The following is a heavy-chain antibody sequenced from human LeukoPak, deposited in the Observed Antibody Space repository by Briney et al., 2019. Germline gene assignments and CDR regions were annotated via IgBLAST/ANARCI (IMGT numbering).Heavy chain of an antibody. Sequence: ASVKVSCKASGYTFTSYGISWARQAPGQGLEWMGWISAYNGNTNYAQKLQGRVTMTTDTSTSTAYMELRSLRSDDTAVYYCARVRYCSSTSCYRDNENWFDPWGQGTLVTVSS. V-gene: IGHV1-18*01. CDR3: ARVRYCSSTSCYRDNENWFDP. CDR1: GYTFTSYG. CDR2: ISAYNGNT. J-gene: IGHJ5*02. D-gene: IGHD2-2*02.